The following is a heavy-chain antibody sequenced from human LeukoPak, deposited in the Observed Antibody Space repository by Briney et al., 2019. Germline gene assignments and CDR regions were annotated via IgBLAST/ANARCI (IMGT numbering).Heavy chain of an antibody. Sequence: SVKFSCKAAGYTFTSYYMHWVRQHPAQGLVWMRIINPSGGSTSYTQNFKGRVTMTRDTSTNQFYMELSTVTSADTAVYYCSGPGSIRYFDWFDYWGQGTLVTVSS. CDR3: SGPGSIRYFDWFDY. CDR2: INPSGGST. V-gene: IGHV1-46*01. J-gene: IGHJ4*02. D-gene: IGHD3-9*01. CDR1: GYTFTSYY.